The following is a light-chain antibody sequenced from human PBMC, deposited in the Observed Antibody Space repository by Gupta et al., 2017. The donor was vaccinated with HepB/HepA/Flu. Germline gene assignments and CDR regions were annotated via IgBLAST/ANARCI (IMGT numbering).Light chain of an antibody. CDR1: SSNIGNDN. V-gene: IGLV1-47*01. CDR3: VGWDGSLSGYV. J-gene: IGLJ1*01. CDR2: KNY. Sequence: QSVLLQPPSASGTTGQRVTISCSGSSSNIGNDNVYWYQQLPETAPKLLIYKNYQRPSGVSDRFSGSKSGTSASLAISGLRSEDEADYYCVGWDGSLSGYVFGTGTKVTVL.